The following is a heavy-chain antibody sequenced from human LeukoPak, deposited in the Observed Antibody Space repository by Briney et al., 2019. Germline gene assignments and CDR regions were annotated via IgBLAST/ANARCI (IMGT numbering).Heavy chain of an antibody. J-gene: IGHJ4*02. CDR1: GFTFSSYS. Sequence: GGSLRLSCAASGFTFSSYSMNWVRQAPAKGLEWVSSISSSSSYIYYADSVKGRFTISRDNAKNSLYLQMNSLRAEDTAVYYCARAVGNYDSFDYWGQGTLVTVSS. CDR2: ISSSSSYI. CDR3: ARAVGNYDSFDY. V-gene: IGHV3-21*01. D-gene: IGHD3-22*01.